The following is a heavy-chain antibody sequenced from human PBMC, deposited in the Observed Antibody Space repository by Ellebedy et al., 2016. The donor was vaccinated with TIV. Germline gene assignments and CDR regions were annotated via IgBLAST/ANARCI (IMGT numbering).Heavy chain of an antibody. J-gene: IGHJ4*02. Sequence: MPSETLSLTCTVSGGSISNSSYYWGWIRQPPGKGLEWIGSLNYGGESYFDPSLKSRVTMSLDTSKNQFSLKVNSVTAADTAIYYCARGEDILYFDSWGQGTLVTVSS. CDR3: ARGEDILYFDS. V-gene: IGHV4-39*07. CDR1: GGSISNSSYY. D-gene: IGHD3-9*01. CDR2: LNYGGES.